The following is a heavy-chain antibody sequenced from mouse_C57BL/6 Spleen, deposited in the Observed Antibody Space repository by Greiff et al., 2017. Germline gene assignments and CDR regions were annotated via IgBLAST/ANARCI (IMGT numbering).Heavy chain of an antibody. CDR2: IDPSDSYT. CDR1: GYTFTSYW. D-gene: IGHD1-1*01. Sequence: QVQLQQPGAELVKPGASVKLSCKASGYTFTSYWMQWVKQRPGQGLEWIGEIDPSDSYTNYNQKLKGKATLTVDTSSSTAYMQLSSLTSEDSAVYYCARRGSSYGAMDYWGQGTSVTVSS. CDR3: ARRGSSYGAMDY. J-gene: IGHJ4*01. V-gene: IGHV1-50*01.